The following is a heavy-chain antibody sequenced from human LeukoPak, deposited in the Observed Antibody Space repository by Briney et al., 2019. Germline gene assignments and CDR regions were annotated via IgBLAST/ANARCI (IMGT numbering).Heavy chain of an antibody. V-gene: IGHV3-30*02. CDR2: IRSDGTNK. CDR1: GFTFSSYG. D-gene: IGHD3-16*01. J-gene: IGHJ3*02. CDR3: AKDPSNASRTLDI. Sequence: PGGSLRLSCAASGFTFSSYGMHWVRQAPGKGLEWVAFIRSDGTNKYYRDSVESRFTVSRDNSKNTLFLQMNSLRPEDTAIYYCAKDPSNASRTLDIRGQGTLVTVSS.